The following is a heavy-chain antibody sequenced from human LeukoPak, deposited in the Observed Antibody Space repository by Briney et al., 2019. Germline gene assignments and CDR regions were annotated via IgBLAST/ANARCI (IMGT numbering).Heavy chain of an antibody. CDR3: ARPRSSLSSDSFEI. D-gene: IGHD6-6*01. CDR1: GYTFTMYE. Sequence: ASVKVSCKASGYTFTMYEVSWVRQAPGQGLEYMGWVNPDSGNTGYTQKFLDRVTMTRNTSISTAYMELRALRSEDTAIYYCARPRSSLSSDSFEIWGQGTGVSVSA. CDR2: VNPDSGNT. J-gene: IGHJ3*02. V-gene: IGHV1-8*01.